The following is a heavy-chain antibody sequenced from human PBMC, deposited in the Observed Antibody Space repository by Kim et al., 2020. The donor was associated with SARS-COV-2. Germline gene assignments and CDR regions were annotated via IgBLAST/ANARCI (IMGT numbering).Heavy chain of an antibody. V-gene: IGHV3-30-3*01. CDR1: GFTFSSYA. J-gene: IGHJ4*02. D-gene: IGHD6-13*01. Sequence: GWSLRLSCAASGFTFSSYAMHWVRQAPGKGLEWVAVISYDGSNKYYADSVKGRFTISRDNSKNTLYLQMNSLRAEDTAVYYCARDYYMAAAGTPGGYWGQGTLVTVSS. CDR3: ARDYYMAAAGTPGGY. CDR2: ISYDGSNK.